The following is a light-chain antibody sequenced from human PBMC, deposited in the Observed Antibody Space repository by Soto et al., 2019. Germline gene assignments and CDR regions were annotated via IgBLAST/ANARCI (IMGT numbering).Light chain of an antibody. J-gene: IGKJ2*01. CDR2: GAS. V-gene: IGKV3-15*01. Sequence: EIVMTQSPATLSVSPGERDTLSCRASQSVSTNLAWYQQKPGQAPRLLMYGASTRATGIPARFSGSGSGTEFTLTISSLQSEDFAFYYCQQYHNWPPYTFGQGTKLEIK. CDR1: QSVSTN. CDR3: QQYHNWPPYT.